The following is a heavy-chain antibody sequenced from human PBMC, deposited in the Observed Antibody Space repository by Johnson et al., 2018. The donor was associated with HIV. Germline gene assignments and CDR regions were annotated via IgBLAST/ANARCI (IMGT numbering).Heavy chain of an antibody. CDR3: ARARAKVVAGLDAFDI. V-gene: IGHV3-64*01. CDR1: GFTFSNFP. Sequence: VQLVESGGGLVQPVGSLRLSCAASGFTFSNFPMHWVRQAPGKGLEYVSSISNTSDSPYYANSVKGRFTISRDNSKNTLYLQMGSLRVEDMATYYCARARAKVVAGLDAFDIWGQGTMVTVSS. CDR2: ISNTSDSP. D-gene: IGHD6-19*01. J-gene: IGHJ3*02.